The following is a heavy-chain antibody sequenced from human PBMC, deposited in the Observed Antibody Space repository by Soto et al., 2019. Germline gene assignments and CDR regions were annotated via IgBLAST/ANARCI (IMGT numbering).Heavy chain of an antibody. V-gene: IGHV3-21*01. CDR2: ISSRSSYI. CDR1: GFTFSEYG. J-gene: IGHJ6*02. Sequence: PGGSLRLSCAASGFTFSEYGMNWVRQAPGKGLEWVSSISSRSSYIYYADSVKGRFTISRDNAKNSLYLQMNSLRAEDTAVYYCARDVEDGYNSDYYYYGMDVWGQGTTVTVSS. CDR3: ARDVEDGYNSDYYYYGMDV. D-gene: IGHD5-12*01.